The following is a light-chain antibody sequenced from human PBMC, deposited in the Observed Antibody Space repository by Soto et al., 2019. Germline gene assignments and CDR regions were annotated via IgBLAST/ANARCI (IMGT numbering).Light chain of an antibody. V-gene: IGKV3-15*01. CDR1: QSVSSN. J-gene: IGKJ1*01. CDR2: GAS. Sequence: EIVMTQSPATLSVSPVERATLSCRASQSVSSNLAWYQQKPGQAPRLLIYGASTRATGIPARFSGSGSGTEFTLTISSLQSEDFAVHYCQHYNNWPPWTFGQGTKVEIK. CDR3: QHYNNWPPWT.